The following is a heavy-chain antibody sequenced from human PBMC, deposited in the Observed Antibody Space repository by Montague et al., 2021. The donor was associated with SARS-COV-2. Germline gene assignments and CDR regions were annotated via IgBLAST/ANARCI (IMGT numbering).Heavy chain of an antibody. CDR1: GGSINSYY. D-gene: IGHD1-26*01. CDR3: ARHYFPSGTEYSVRAFDL. Sequence: SETLSLTCTVSGGSINSYYWSWIRQSPGKGLEWIGYTYHNGITYSNPSLKSRVTISVDTSKNQFSLNLNSMTAADTAVYYCARHYFPSGTEYSVRAFDLWGQGTVVTVSS. V-gene: IGHV4-59*08. CDR2: TYHNGIT. J-gene: IGHJ3*01.